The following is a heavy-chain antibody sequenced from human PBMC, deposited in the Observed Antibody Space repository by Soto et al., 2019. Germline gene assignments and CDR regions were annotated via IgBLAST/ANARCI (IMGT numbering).Heavy chain of an antibody. CDR3: ARVPGGSTINGKTCDDY. V-gene: IGHV3-11*01. CDR2: ISSSGSTI. J-gene: IGHJ4*02. Sequence: QVQLVESGLGLVKPGGSLRLSCAASGFTCSDYYMSWIRQAPGKGLEWVSYISSSGSTIYYADSVKGRFTISMDNAKNSLYMQMNSLRAEDTAVYYCARVPGGSTINGKTCDDYWCQGTLVTVSS. CDR1: GFTCSDYY. D-gene: IGHD1-20*01.